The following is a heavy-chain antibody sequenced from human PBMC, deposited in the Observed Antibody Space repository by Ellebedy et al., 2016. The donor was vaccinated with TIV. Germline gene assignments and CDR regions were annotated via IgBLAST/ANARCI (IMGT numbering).Heavy chain of an antibody. J-gene: IGHJ4*02. V-gene: IGHV3-23*01. CDR1: GFTFSRYA. CDR2: IFGSGGGI. CDR3: AKDRTSGDGYWVFDQ. Sequence: PGGSLRLSCAASGFTFSRYAMSWVRQAPGKGLEWVSGIFGSGGGISYADSMKGRFTISRDNSKSMVHLQMNSLRPEDTAVYYCAKDRTSGDGYWVFDQWGQGTLVTVSS. D-gene: IGHD5-18*01.